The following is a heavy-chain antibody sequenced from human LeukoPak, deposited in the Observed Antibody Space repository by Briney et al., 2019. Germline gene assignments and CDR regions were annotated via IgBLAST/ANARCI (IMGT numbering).Heavy chain of an antibody. CDR3: ARGNNGYIDY. V-gene: IGHV6-1*01. CDR1: GDSVSSSSAA. CDR2: TYYRSKWYN. D-gene: IGHD2-8*01. Sequence: SQTLSLTCAISGDSVSSSSAAWTWIRQSPSRGLEWLGRTYYRSKWYNGYAVSVKSRITITPDTSKNQFSLQLNSVTPEDTAVYYCARGNNGYIDYWGQGTLVTVSS. J-gene: IGHJ4*02.